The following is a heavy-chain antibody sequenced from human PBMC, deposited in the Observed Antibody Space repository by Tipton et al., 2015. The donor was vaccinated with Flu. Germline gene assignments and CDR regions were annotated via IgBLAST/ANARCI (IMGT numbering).Heavy chain of an antibody. Sequence: SLRLSCAASGFTVTSSYMSWVRQAPGKGLEWVSVIYGSGTTDYADSVKGRFTISRDKSKNALYLQMSSLRAEDTAVYYCARGPQVPVWPYYYGMDVWGQGTRVSVSS. CDR2: IYGSGTT. J-gene: IGHJ6*02. CDR1: GFTVTSSY. CDR3: ARGPQVPVWPYYYGMDV. V-gene: IGHV3-53*01. D-gene: IGHD2-2*01.